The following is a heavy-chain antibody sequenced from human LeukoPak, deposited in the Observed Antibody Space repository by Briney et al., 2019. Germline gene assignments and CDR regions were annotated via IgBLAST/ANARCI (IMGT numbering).Heavy chain of an antibody. CDR3: ARLVGSDFWTAGGAFDI. CDR1: GGSISSYY. J-gene: IGHJ3*02. V-gene: IGHV4-59*08. Sequence: PSETLSLTCTVSGGSISSYYWSWIRQPPGKGLEGIGYIYYSGSTNYNPSLKSRVTISVDTSKNQFSLKLSSVTAADTAVYYCARLVGSDFWTAGGAFDIWGQGTMVTVSS. CDR2: IYYSGST. D-gene: IGHD3-3*01.